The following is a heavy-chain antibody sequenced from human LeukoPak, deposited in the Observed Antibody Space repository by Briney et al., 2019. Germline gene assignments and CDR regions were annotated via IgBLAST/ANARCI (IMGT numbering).Heavy chain of an antibody. CDR2: IKSKTDGGTT. Sequence: GGSLRLSCAASGFTFSNAWMSWVRQAPGKGLEWVGRIKSKTDGGTTDYAAPVKGRFTISRDDSKNTVYLQMNSLRTEDTAVYYCARGYYDFWSGYHYYYMDVWGKGTTVTVSS. V-gene: IGHV3-15*01. CDR1: GFTFSNAW. J-gene: IGHJ6*03. D-gene: IGHD3-3*01. CDR3: ARGYYDFWSGYHYYYMDV.